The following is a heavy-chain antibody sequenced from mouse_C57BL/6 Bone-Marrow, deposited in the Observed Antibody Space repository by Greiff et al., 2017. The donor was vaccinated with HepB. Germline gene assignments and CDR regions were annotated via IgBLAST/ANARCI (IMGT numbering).Heavy chain of an antibody. CDR1: GYTFTSYW. D-gene: IGHD1-1*01. V-gene: IGHV1-55*01. CDR3: AMDYGISYQFAY. Sequence: QVQLQQPGAELVKPGASVKMSCKASGYTFTSYWITWVKQRPGQGLEWIGDIYPGSGSTNYNEKFKSKATLTVDTSSSTAYMQLSSLTSEDSAVYYCAMDYGISYQFAYWGQGTLVTVSA. J-gene: IGHJ3*01. CDR2: IYPGSGST.